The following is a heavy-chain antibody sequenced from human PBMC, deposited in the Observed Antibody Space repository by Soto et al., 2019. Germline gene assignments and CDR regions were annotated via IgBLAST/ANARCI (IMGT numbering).Heavy chain of an antibody. J-gene: IGHJ4*02. CDR3: AYSSTPFDY. V-gene: IGHV3-23*01. Sequence: EVQLLESGGDLVQPGGYLRLSCADSGFTFSRYAMSWVRQAPGKGLEWVSAINGSGGSTYYADSVKGRFTISRDNSKNTLDLQMNSLRAEDTAVYYCAYSSTPFDYWGQGTLVTVSS. CDR2: INGSGGST. CDR1: GFTFSRYA. D-gene: IGHD6-13*01.